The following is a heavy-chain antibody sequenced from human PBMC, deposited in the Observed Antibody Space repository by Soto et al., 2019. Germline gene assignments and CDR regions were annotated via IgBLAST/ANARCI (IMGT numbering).Heavy chain of an antibody. V-gene: IGHV4-39*01. J-gene: IGHJ4*02. CDR1: GGPVSISTNY. CDR3: VTPEGPETLFDN. CDR2: IYYSGHT. Sequence: SETLSLTCTVSGGPVSISTNYWGWVRQPPGKGLEGIGSIYYSGHTYYNPSLKSRVTISVDTSKNQFSLTLTSVTATDTAVYYFVTPEGPETLFDNRSQGTLVTV.